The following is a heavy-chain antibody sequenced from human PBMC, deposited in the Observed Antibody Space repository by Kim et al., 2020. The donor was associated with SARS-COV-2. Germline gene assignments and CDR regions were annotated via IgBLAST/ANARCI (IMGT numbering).Heavy chain of an antibody. CDR3: AKETDAFEI. Sequence: GGSLRLSCAASGFTFSDSWMHWVRQAPGKGLEWVAGISYDARKACYVDSVKGRFTISRDNSKNMVSLQMNILRVDDRAIYYCAKETDAFEIWGQGTVVTVSS. CDR2: ISYDARKA. V-gene: IGHV3-30*18. CDR1: GFTFSDSW. J-gene: IGHJ3*02.